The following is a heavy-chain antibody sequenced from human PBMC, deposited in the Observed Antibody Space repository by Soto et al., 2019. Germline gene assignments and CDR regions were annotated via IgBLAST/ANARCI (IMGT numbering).Heavy chain of an antibody. Sequence: GGSLRLSCAASGFTFSDHYMDWVRQAPGKGLEWVGRTRNKANSYTTEYAASVKGRFTISRDDSKNSLYLQMNSLKTEDTAVYYCARALVVAATNDYGMDVWGQGTTVTVSS. J-gene: IGHJ6*02. V-gene: IGHV3-72*01. CDR1: GFTFSDHY. CDR3: ARALVVAATNDYGMDV. D-gene: IGHD2-15*01. CDR2: TRNKANSYTT.